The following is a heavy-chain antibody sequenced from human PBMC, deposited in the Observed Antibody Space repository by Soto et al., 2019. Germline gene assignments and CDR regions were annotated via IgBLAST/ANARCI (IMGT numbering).Heavy chain of an antibody. D-gene: IGHD6-19*01. CDR3: AKIAVSGPFDY. CDR1: GASISSSNC. J-gene: IGHJ4*02. V-gene: IGHV4-4*02. CDR2: IFQSGST. Sequence: SETLSLTCAISGASISSSNCWNWVRQPPGKGLEWIGEIFQSGSTNYNPSFKSRVTISMDKPKNQFSLKLSSVTAADTAMYYCAKIAVSGPFDYWGQGILVTVSS.